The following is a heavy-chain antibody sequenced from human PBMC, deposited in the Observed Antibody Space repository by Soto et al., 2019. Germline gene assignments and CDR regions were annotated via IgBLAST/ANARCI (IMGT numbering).Heavy chain of an antibody. V-gene: IGHV1-8*01. Sequence: QVQLVQSGAEVKKPGASVKVSCKASGYTFTSYDINWVRQATGQGLEWIGWMNPNSGNTGYAQKFQGRLTMTRNTSISTDYMELSSLRSDDTGVYYCASGLASYYDFWSGYYKWYLDYWGQGTLVTVSS. CDR3: ASGLASYYDFWSGYYKWYLDY. CDR1: GYTFTSYD. D-gene: IGHD3-3*01. J-gene: IGHJ4*02. CDR2: MNPNSGNT.